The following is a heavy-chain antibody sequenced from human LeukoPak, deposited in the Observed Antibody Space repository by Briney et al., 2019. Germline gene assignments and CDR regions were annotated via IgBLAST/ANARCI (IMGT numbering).Heavy chain of an antibody. Sequence: SVKVSCKASGGTFSSYAISWVRQAPGQGLEWMGRIITILGIANYAQKFQGRVTITADKSTSTAYMELSSLRSEDTAVYYCARDGGVSGSCNDYWGQGTLVTVSS. J-gene: IGHJ4*02. CDR1: GGTFSSYA. CDR3: ARDGGVSGSCNDY. V-gene: IGHV1-69*04. CDR2: IITILGIA. D-gene: IGHD1-26*01.